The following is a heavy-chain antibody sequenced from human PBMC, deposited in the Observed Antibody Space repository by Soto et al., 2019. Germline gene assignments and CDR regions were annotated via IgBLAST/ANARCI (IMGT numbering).Heavy chain of an antibody. CDR3: ARGPHQSYFDY. CDR1: SGSISSGDYY. Sequence: QVQLLDSGPGLVKPSQTLSLTCTVSSGSISSGDYYWSWIRQPPGKGLEWIGYIYYSGSTYYSPSLKSRVTISADTSPNPFPLTLSSVTAADTAVYYCARGPHQSYFDYWGQGTLVTVSS. CDR2: IYYSGST. J-gene: IGHJ4*02. V-gene: IGHV4-30-4*01.